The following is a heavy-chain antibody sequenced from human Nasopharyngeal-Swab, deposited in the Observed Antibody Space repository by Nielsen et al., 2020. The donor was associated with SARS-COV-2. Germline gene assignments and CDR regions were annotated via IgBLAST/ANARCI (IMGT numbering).Heavy chain of an antibody. CDR1: GFTFSSFG. J-gene: IGHJ4*02. V-gene: IGHV3-30*03. D-gene: IGHD4-17*01. CDR2: IAHDASNE. CDR3: ARDAPAHYGAFY. Sequence: GGSLRLSCAASGFTFSSFGMHWVRQAPGKGLEWVAFIAHDASNEYYGDSVKGRFSISRDSSKNTLYLQMDSLRGEDTAVYYCARDAPAHYGAFYWGWGTLVTVSS.